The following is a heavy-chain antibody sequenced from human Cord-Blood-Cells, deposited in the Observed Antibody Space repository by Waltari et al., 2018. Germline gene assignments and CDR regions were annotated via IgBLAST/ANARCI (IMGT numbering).Heavy chain of an antibody. CDR1: GGSISSYY. CDR2: IYYRGRT. Sequence: QVQLQESGPGLVKPSETLSLTCTVSGGSISSYYWSWIRQPPGKGLEWIGYIYYRGRTNSNPALRSRGTISVDTSKNQFSLKLSSVTAADTAVYYCARLDSSGYYSYWGQGTLVTVSS. J-gene: IGHJ4*02. CDR3: ARLDSSGYYSY. D-gene: IGHD3-22*01. V-gene: IGHV4-59*08.